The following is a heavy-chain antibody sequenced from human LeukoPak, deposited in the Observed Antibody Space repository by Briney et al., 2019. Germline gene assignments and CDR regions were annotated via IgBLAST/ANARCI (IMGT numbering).Heavy chain of an antibody. Sequence: SGTLSLTCTVSGDSISSPNYYWSYIRQPAGKGLEWIGRIYSSGTTYYNPSLKSRLTISVDTSKNQFSLKLDPVTAADTAVYYCVAVGVRGYWGQGTLVTVSS. V-gene: IGHV4-61*02. CDR1: GDSISSPNYY. CDR3: VAVGVRGY. J-gene: IGHJ4*02. D-gene: IGHD3-10*01. CDR2: IYSSGTT.